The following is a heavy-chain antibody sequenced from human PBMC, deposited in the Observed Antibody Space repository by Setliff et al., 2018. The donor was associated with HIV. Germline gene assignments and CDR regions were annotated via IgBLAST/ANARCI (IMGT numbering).Heavy chain of an antibody. Sequence: SETLSLTCGVSGYSLTSGYYWGWIRQPPGKGLEWIGSIHDSGRTYYNPSLKSRVTISVDTSKNQFSLKLSSVTAADTAVYYCARELLRSWDGSENSGYFLHGAFDIWGQGTMVTVSS. J-gene: IGHJ3*02. CDR3: ARELLRSWDGSENSGYFLHGAFDI. D-gene: IGHD3-22*01. CDR1: GYSLTSGYY. CDR2: IHDSGRT. V-gene: IGHV4-38-2*02.